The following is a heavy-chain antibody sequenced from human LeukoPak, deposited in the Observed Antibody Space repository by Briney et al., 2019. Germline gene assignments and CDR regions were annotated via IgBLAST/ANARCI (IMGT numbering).Heavy chain of an antibody. CDR1: GGTFSSYA. D-gene: IGHD6-13*01. V-gene: IGHV1-69*04. CDR2: IIPILGIA. Sequence: GASVKVSCKASGGTFSSYAISWVRPAPGQGLEWMGRIIPILGIANYAQKFQGRVTITADKSTSTAYMELSSLRSEDTAVYYCARDGRSSWCARDYYYYGMDVWGQGTTVTVSS. CDR3: ARDGRSSWCARDYYYYGMDV. J-gene: IGHJ6*02.